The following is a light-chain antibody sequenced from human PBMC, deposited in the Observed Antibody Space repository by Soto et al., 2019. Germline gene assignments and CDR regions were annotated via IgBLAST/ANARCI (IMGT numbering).Light chain of an antibody. CDR3: AEWDDSLSWV. CDR2: SNN. CDR1: SSHIGSNT. Sequence: QSVLTQPRSASGTPGQRVTISCSGSSSHIGSNTVNWYQQLPGSAPKHLIVSNNQRPLGAPDPYSGSNSGTSASLAISGLQREDQADYYCAEWDDSLSWVFGGGTKLTVL. V-gene: IGLV1-44*01. J-gene: IGLJ3*02.